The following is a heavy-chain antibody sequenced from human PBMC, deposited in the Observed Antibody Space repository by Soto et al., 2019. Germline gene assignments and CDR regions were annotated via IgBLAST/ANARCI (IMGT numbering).Heavy chain of an antibody. CDR2: INHSGST. J-gene: IGHJ4*02. D-gene: IGHD3-10*01. CDR1: GGSFSGYY. CDR3: ARGITMVRGVIDSPFDY. V-gene: IGHV4-34*01. Sequence: SETLSLTCAVYGGSFSGYYWSWIRQPPGKGLEWIGEINHSGSTNYNPSLKSRVTISVDTSKNQFSLKLSSVTAADTAVYYCARGITMVRGVIDSPFDYWGQGTLVTVSS.